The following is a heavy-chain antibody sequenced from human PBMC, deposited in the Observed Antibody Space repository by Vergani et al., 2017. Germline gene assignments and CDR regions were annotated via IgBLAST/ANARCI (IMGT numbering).Heavy chain of an antibody. CDR3: ARDKYCSSTSCFHGWFDP. Sequence: QVQLVESGGGVVQPGRSLRLSCAASGFTFSSYGMHWVRQAPGKGLEGVAVIWYDGSNKYYGDSVKGRFTISRDSSKNTLYLQMNSLRAEDTAVYYCARDKYCSSTSCFHGWFDPWGQGTLVTVSS. D-gene: IGHD2-2*01. J-gene: IGHJ5*02. CDR1: GFTFSSYG. CDR2: IWYDGSNK. V-gene: IGHV3-33*01.